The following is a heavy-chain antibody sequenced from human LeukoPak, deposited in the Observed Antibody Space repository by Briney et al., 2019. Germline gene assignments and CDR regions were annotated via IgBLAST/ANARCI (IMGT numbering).Heavy chain of an antibody. J-gene: IGHJ4*02. D-gene: IGHD1-26*01. CDR2: IKQDGSEK. V-gene: IGHV3-7*01. CDR1: GFTFSSYW. CDR3: ARDFGSGSSPIGY. Sequence: GGSLRLSCAASGFTFSSYWMSWVRQAPGKGLEWVANIKQDGSEKYYVDSVKGRFTISRDNAKNSLYLQMNSLRAEDSAVYYCARDFGSGSSPIGYWGQGTLVTVSS.